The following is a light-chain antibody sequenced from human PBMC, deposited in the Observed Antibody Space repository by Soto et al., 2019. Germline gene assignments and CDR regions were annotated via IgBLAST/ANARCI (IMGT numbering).Light chain of an antibody. CDR2: WAS. CDR3: QQYYNTPST. CDR1: QSVLYASNNKNY. J-gene: IGKJ1*01. Sequence: DIVLTQSPDSLTVSLGERATINCKSSQSVLYASNNKNYLAWYQQKPGQPPKVLIYWASTRESGVPDRFSGSGYGTDFTLTISSLQAEDVAVYYCQQYYNTPSTFGHGTKVEIK. V-gene: IGKV4-1*01.